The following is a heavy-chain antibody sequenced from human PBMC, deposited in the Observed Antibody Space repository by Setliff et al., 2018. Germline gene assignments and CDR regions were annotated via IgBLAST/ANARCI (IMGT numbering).Heavy chain of an antibody. CDR2: IYTSGAT. CDR3: AKEHVVISYVSNTHQHYGMDV. D-gene: IGHD2-21*01. V-gene: IGHV4-61*02. J-gene: IGHJ6*02. CDR1: GASLRSGGYY. Sequence: SETLSLTCTVSGASLRSGGYYWSWIRQPAGKGLEWIGRIYTSGATTYSPSLKSRVSISADTSRNLLSLTLKSVTAADTAVYYCAKEHVVISYVSNTHQHYGMDVWGQGTTVTVSS.